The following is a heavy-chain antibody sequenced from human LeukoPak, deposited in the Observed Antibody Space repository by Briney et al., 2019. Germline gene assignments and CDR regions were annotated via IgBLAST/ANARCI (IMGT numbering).Heavy chain of an antibody. Sequence: GGSLRLSCAASGFTFSSYAMSWVRQAPGKGLEWVSVISGGGTSTYYADSVKGRFTISRDNSKNTLCLQMNSLRAEDTAVYYCAKERGGHDFDYWGQGTLVTVSS. V-gene: IGHV3-23*01. D-gene: IGHD3-16*01. CDR1: GFTFSSYA. J-gene: IGHJ4*02. CDR3: AKERGGHDFDY. CDR2: ISGGGTST.